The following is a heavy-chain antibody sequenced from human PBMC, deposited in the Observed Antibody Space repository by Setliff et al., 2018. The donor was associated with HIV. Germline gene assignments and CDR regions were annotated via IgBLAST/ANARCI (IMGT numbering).Heavy chain of an antibody. V-gene: IGHV4-39*01. J-gene: IGHJ6*04. CDR3: ARHWGSGWYMAMDV. CDR1: GGSDRSNNYF. CDR2: VNYNGVT. D-gene: IGHD6-19*01. Sequence: PSETLSLTCSVSGGSDRSNNYFWSWVRQPPGKGLQYIGTVNYNGVTYFNPSLKSRLTISVDTSKNQFSLKLSSLTAADTAVYYCARHWGSGWYMAMDVWGKGTTVTVSS.